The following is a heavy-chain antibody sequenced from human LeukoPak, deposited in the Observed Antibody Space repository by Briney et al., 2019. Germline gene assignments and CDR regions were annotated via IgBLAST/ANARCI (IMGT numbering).Heavy chain of an antibody. V-gene: IGHV3-21*01. J-gene: IGHJ3*02. CDR3: ARSTEHNGGLGDAFDI. D-gene: IGHD2-21*01. CDR1: GFTFSSYS. Sequence: PGGSLRLSCAAPGFTFSSYSMNWVRQAPGKGLEWVSSISSSSSYIYYADSVKGRFTISRDNAKNSLYLQMNSLRAEDTAVYYCARSTEHNGGLGDAFDIWGQGTMVTVSS. CDR2: ISSSSSYI.